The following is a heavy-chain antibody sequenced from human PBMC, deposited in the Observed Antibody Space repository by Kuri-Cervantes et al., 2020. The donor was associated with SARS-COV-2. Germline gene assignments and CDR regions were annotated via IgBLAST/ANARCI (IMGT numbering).Heavy chain of an antibody. CDR1: GGSFSGYY. V-gene: IGHV4-34*01. Sequence: SQTLSLTCAVYGGSFSGYYWNWIRQPPGKGLEWIGEINHSGSTNYNPSLKSRVTISVDTSKNQFSLKLSSVTAADTAVYYCARDPNANHNNWFDPWGQGTLVTVSS. D-gene: IGHD4/OR15-4a*01. CDR2: INHSGST. J-gene: IGHJ5*02. CDR3: ARDPNANHNNWFDP.